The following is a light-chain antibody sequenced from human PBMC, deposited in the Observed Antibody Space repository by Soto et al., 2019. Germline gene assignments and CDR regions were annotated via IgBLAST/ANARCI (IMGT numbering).Light chain of an antibody. CDR1: QSVGSN. V-gene: IGKV3-15*01. CDR2: GAS. Sequence: EIVMTQSPGTLSVSPGGGATLSCRASQSVGSNLVWYQQKPGQAPRLLIYGASTRATGIPARFSGTGSGTEFTLTISGLQSEDFAVYYCLQYKHWPRTFGQGTKVEVK. J-gene: IGKJ1*01. CDR3: LQYKHWPRT.